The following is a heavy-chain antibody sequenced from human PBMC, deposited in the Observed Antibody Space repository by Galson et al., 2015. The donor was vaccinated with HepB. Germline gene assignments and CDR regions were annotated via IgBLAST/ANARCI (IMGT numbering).Heavy chain of an antibody. CDR3: ARGAGPFDY. Sequence: LSLTCPVSGGSISSYYWSWIRQPPGKGLEWIGYIYYSGSTNYNPSLKSRVTISVDTSKNQFSLKLSSVTAADTAVYYCARGAGPFDYWGQGTLVTVSS. J-gene: IGHJ4*02. CDR1: GGSISSYY. D-gene: IGHD6-13*01. V-gene: IGHV4-59*01. CDR2: IYYSGST.